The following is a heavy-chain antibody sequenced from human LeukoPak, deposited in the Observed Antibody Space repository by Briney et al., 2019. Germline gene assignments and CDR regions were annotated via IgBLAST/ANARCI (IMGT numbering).Heavy chain of an antibody. V-gene: IGHV1-2*02. CDR1: GYTFTGYY. Sequence: EASVKVSCKASGYTFTGYYMHWVRQAPGQGLEWMGWINPNSGGTNYAQKFQGRVTMTRDTSISTAYMELRSLRSDDTAVYYCARAGYSSSWYGYWGQGTLVTVSS. D-gene: IGHD6-13*01. CDR3: ARAGYSSSWYGY. CDR2: INPNSGGT. J-gene: IGHJ4*02.